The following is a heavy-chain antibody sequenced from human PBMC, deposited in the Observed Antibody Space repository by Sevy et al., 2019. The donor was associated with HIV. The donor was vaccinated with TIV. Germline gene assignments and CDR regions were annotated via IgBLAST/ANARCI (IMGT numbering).Heavy chain of an antibody. D-gene: IGHD3-3*01. CDR1: GYTFTGYY. Sequence: ASVKVSCKASGYTFTGYYMHWVRQAPGQGLEWMGRINPNSGGTNYAQKFQGRVTMTRDTSISTAYMELSRLRSDDTGVYYCASDLITIFGVVLNYYYGMDVWGQGTTVTVSS. CDR2: INPNSGGT. J-gene: IGHJ6*02. CDR3: ASDLITIFGVVLNYYYGMDV. V-gene: IGHV1-2*05.